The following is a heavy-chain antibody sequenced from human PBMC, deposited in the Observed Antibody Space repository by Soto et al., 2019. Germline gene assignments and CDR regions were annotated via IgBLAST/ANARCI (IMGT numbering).Heavy chain of an antibody. CDR2: ISSSSSYI. D-gene: IGHD6-19*01. CDR3: ARDRQSSGWSHPFDY. Sequence: VQLVESGGGLVKPGGSLRLSCAASGFTFSSYSMNWVRQAPGKGLEWVSSISSSSSYIYYADSVKGRFTISRDNAKNSLYLQMNSLRAEDTAVYYCARDRQSSGWSHPFDYWGQGTLVTVSS. J-gene: IGHJ4*02. V-gene: IGHV3-21*01. CDR1: GFTFSSYS.